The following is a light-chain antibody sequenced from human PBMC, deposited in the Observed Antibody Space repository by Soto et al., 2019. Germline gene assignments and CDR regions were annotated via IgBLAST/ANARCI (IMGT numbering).Light chain of an antibody. CDR3: QQYNNWPRT. Sequence: EIVLTQSPGTLSLSPGDRATLSCRASQTFSNSFLSWFQQIPGQAPRLLIYNVSTTATGIPDRISGSGSGTEFTLTISSLQSEDLAVYYCQQYNNWPRTFGQGTKVDIK. V-gene: IGKV3-15*01. CDR2: NVS. CDR1: QTFSNS. J-gene: IGKJ1*01.